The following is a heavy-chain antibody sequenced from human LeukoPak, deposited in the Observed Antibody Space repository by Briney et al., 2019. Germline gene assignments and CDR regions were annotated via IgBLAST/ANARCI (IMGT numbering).Heavy chain of an antibody. CDR3: ARDSASVWPGSSGWSNWFDP. D-gene: IGHD6-19*01. CDR1: GYTFGSYG. J-gene: IGHJ5*02. Sequence: ASVKVSCKASGYTFGSYGVSWVPQAPGQGLEWMAWISPYNGNTNYAQKFQGRVTMTTDTSTSTAYMELRSLRADDTAVYYCARDSASVWPGSSGWSNWFDPWGQGTLVTVSS. V-gene: IGHV1-18*01. CDR2: ISPYNGNT.